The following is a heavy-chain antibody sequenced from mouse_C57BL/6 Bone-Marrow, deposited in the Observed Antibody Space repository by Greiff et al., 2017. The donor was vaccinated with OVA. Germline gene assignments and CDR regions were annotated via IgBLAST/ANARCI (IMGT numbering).Heavy chain of an antibody. V-gene: IGHV1-9*01. CDR3: ARGNYYYGSSLYWYFDV. Sequence: QVQLQQSGAELMKPGASVKLSCKATGYTFTGYWIEWVKQRPGHGLEWIGEISPGSGSTNYNEKFKGKATFTADTSSNTAYMQLSSLTTEDSAIYYCARGNYYYGSSLYWYFDVWGTGTTVTVSS. J-gene: IGHJ1*03. D-gene: IGHD1-1*01. CDR2: ISPGSGST. CDR1: GYTFTGYW.